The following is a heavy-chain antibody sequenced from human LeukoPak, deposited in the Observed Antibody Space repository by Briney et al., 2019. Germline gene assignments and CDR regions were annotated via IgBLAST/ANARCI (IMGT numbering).Heavy chain of an antibody. V-gene: IGHV5-51*01. J-gene: IGHJ4*02. Sequence: GESLKISFKGSGYSFTSYWIGWVRPMPGKGLEWMGIIYPGDSDTRYSPSFQGQVTISADKSISTAYLQWSSLKASDTAMYYCARLPYSGSYFWYYFDYWGQGTLVTVSS. CDR1: GYSFTSYW. CDR2: IYPGDSDT. D-gene: IGHD1-26*01. CDR3: ARLPYSGSYFWYYFDY.